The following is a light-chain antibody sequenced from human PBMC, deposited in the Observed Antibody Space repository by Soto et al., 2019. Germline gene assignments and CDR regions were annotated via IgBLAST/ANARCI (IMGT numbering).Light chain of an antibody. Sequence: DIRMTQSPASLSASVGDRVTITCRASQNIRSRLAWFQQKPGKAPKLLIYDASSLESGVPQRFSGSGSGTDYTFTITSLQPEDVATYYCLQYDIVPPTFGQGTKVDIK. CDR1: QNIRSR. J-gene: IGKJ1*01. V-gene: IGKV1-5*01. CDR3: LQYDIVPPT. CDR2: DAS.